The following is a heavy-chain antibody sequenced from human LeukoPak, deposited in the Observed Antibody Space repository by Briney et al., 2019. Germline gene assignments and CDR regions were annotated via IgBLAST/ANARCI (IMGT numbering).Heavy chain of an antibody. D-gene: IGHD3-3*01. J-gene: IGHJ6*03. CDR2: INPNSGGT. CDR1: GYTFTGYY. CDR3: ARAALYDSSYYYYYMDV. V-gene: IGHV1-2*02. Sequence: ASVKVSCKAPGYTFTGYYMHWVRPAPGQGLEGMGWINPNSGGTNYAQKFQGRVTMTRDMSTSTVYMETSSLRSEDTAVYYCARAALYDSSYYYYYMDVWGKGTTVTVSS.